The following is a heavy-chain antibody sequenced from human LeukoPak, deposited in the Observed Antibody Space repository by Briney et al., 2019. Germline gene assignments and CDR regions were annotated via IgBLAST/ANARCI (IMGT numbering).Heavy chain of an antibody. CDR3: ATTVAGGGDAFDI. V-gene: IGHV4-61*02. J-gene: IGHJ3*02. CDR1: GGSISSGSYY. CDR2: IYSSGST. D-gene: IGHD6-19*01. Sequence: PSETLSLTCIVTGGSISSGSYYWHWLRQPAGKGLEWIGRIYSSGSTNYNPSLKSRVTISVDTSKNLISLKLSSVTAADTAVYYCATTVAGGGDAFDIWGQGTMVTVSS.